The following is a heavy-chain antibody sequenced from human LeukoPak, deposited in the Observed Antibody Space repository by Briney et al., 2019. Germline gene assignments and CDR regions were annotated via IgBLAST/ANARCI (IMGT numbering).Heavy chain of an antibody. V-gene: IGHV3-74*01. CDR2: INSDGSST. J-gene: IGHJ3*01. Sequence: GGSLRLSCAVSEFTFSNHWMHWVRQVPGKGLVWVSRINSDGSSTSYADSVKGRFTISRDNAKNTLYLQMNSLRAEDTAVYYCAREKSAWDAPDAFDLWGQGTMVTVSS. D-gene: IGHD1-26*01. CDR3: AREKSAWDAPDAFDL. CDR1: EFTFSNHW.